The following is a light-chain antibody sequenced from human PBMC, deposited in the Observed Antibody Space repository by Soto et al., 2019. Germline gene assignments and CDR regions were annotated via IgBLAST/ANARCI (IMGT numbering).Light chain of an antibody. Sequence: DIVLTQSPGTLSLSPGERATLSCRASQNVRGPYLAWYQQKPGQPPRLLIYGASSRATGIPDRFSGSGSGSYFTLTISRLEREDFAMYYCQQYGASPRPWTFGPGTKVEIK. CDR2: GAS. CDR1: QNVRGPY. J-gene: IGKJ1*01. CDR3: QQYGASPRPWT. V-gene: IGKV3-20*01.